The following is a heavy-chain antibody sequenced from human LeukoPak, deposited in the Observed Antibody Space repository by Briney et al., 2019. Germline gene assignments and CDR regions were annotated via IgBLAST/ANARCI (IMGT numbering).Heavy chain of an antibody. CDR3: AREPGMYYYGSEYNWFDP. CDR1: GGTFSSYA. CDR2: IIPIFGTA. D-gene: IGHD3-10*01. J-gene: IGHJ5*02. V-gene: IGHV1-69*01. Sequence: SVKVSCKASGGTFSSYAISWVRQAPGQGLEWMGGIIPIFGTANYAQKFQGRVTITAVESTSTAYMELSSLRSEDTAVYYCAREPGMYYYGSEYNWFDPWGQGTLVTVSS.